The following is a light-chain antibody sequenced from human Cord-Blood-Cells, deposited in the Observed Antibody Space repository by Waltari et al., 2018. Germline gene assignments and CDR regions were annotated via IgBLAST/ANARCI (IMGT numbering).Light chain of an antibody. CDR3: QQYGSSPRT. J-gene: IGKJ2*01. CDR2: GAS. Sequence: EIVLTQSPRTLSLSPGESATPSCRASQSVSSSYLAWYQQKPGQAPRLLIYGASSRATGIPDRFSGSGSGTDFTLTISRLEPEDFAVYYCQQYGSSPRTFGQGTKLEIK. CDR1: QSVSSSY. V-gene: IGKV3-20*01.